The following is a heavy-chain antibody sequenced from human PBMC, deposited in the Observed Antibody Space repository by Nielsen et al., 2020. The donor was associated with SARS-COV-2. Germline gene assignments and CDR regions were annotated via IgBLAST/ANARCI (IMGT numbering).Heavy chain of an antibody. D-gene: IGHD6-19*01. V-gene: IGHV4-31*03. CDR1: GGSIRSEGSY. CDR3: ARGAGWFDP. J-gene: IGHJ5*02. Sequence: LRLSCTVSGGSIRSEGSYWSWIRQHPGKGLEWIASRHYNGNTYYNPSLHRPMISVDTSKNEFSLRLTSVTAADTALYYCARGAGWFDPWGQGTRVTVSS. CDR2: RHYNGNT.